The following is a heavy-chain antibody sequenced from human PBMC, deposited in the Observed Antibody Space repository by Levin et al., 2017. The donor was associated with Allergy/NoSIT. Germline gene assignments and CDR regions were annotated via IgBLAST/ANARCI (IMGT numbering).Heavy chain of an antibody. D-gene: IGHD3-22*01. Sequence: GGSLRLSCAASGFTFRSYWMSWVRQAPGKGLEWVANIMQDGSEKYYVDSVKGRFTISRDNAKNSLYLQMNSLRAEDTAIYYCARDAYYYDTSAWNYYGMDVWGQGTTVTVSS. V-gene: IGHV3-7*01. CDR3: ARDAYYYDTSAWNYYGMDV. J-gene: IGHJ6*02. CDR1: GFTFRSYW. CDR2: IMQDGSEK.